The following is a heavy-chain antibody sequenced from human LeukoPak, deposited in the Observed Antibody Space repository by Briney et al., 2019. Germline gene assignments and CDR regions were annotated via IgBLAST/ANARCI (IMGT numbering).Heavy chain of an antibody. J-gene: IGHJ4*02. D-gene: IGHD2-15*01. CDR3: ARRSCAGGSCYAY. CDR1: GYTCTNYW. Sequence: GESLKISCKGSGYTCTNYWIGWVRQMPGKGLEWMGIIYPGDSDTRYRPSFQGQVTISADKSISTAYLQWSSLKASATAIYYCARRSCAGGSCYAYWGQGTLVTVSS. V-gene: IGHV5-51*01. CDR2: IYPGDSDT.